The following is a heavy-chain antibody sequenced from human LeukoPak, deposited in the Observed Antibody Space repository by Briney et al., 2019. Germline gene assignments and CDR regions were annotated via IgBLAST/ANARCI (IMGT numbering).Heavy chain of an antibody. D-gene: IGHD1-26*01. V-gene: IGHV1-46*01. J-gene: IGHJ3*02. CDR2: INPSGGST. Sequence: ASVKVSCKASGYTFTSYYMHWVRQAPGQGLEWRGIINPSGGSTSYAQKCQGRVTMTRDTSTSTVYMELSSLRAEDTAVYYCARDLNLREPTLDDAFDIWGQGTMVTVSS. CDR3: ARDLNLREPTLDDAFDI. CDR1: GYTFTSYY.